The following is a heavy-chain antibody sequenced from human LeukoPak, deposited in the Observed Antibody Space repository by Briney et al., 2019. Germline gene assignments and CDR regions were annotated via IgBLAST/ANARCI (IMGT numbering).Heavy chain of an antibody. Sequence: PSETLSLTCTVSGGSISSYYWSWIRQPPGKGLEWIGYIYYSGSTYYNPSLKSRVTISVDTSKNQFSLKLSSVTAADTAVYYCARGSLGSGRLYYGMDVWGQGTTVTVSS. D-gene: IGHD3-10*01. CDR2: IYYSGST. CDR3: ARGSLGSGRLYYGMDV. J-gene: IGHJ6*02. V-gene: IGHV4-59*08. CDR1: GGSISSYY.